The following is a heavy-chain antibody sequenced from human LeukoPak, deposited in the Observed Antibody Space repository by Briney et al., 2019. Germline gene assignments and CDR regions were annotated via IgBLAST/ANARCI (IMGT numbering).Heavy chain of an antibody. J-gene: IGHJ4*02. CDR2: IIPIFGTA. V-gene: IGHV1-69*13. D-gene: IGHD5-18*01. CDR3: AGRTWIQRYEALGGFDY. Sequence: SVKVSCKAPGGTFSSYACSWVRQAPGQGLEWMGGIIPIFGTANYAQKFQGRVTITADESTSTAYMELSSLRSEDTAVYYCAGRTWIQRYEALGGFDYWGQGTLVTVSS. CDR1: GGTFSSYA.